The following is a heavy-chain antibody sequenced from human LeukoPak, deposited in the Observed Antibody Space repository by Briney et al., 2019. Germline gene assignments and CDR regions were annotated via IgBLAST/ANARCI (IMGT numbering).Heavy chain of an antibody. CDR3: ARERNHHSAYDI. Sequence: GGSLRLSCAASDFPFSTYTMNWVRQAPGRGLEWVSSISSSGAFIFYADSTTGRFTVSRDNAKTSLFLQMNSLRAEDTAIYYCARERNHHSAYDIWRQGTMVTVSS. V-gene: IGHV3-21*01. CDR1: DFPFSTYT. D-gene: IGHD1-14*01. J-gene: IGHJ3*02. CDR2: ISSSGAFI.